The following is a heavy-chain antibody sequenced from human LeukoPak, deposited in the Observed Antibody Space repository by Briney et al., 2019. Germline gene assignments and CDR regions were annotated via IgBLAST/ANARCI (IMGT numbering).Heavy chain of an antibody. D-gene: IGHD3-22*01. CDR2: INSSDGST. V-gene: IGHV1-46*01. CDR1: GYTFTSYY. Sequence: ASVKVSCKASGYTFTSYYMHWVRQAPGQGLQWMGLINSSDGSTTYAQKFQGRVTMTRDMSTSTVYMELSSLRSEDTAIYYCARGLSYDGDDYWGQGTLVTVSS. J-gene: IGHJ4*02. CDR3: ARGLSYDGDDY.